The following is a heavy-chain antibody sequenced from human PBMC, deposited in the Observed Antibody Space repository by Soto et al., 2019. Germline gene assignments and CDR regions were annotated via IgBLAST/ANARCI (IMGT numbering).Heavy chain of an antibody. V-gene: IGHV3-73*01. J-gene: IGHJ5*02. CDR3: TKAGGYYYGSGSYLEGFDP. CDR1: GFTFSGSA. CDR2: IRSKANSYAT. D-gene: IGHD3-10*01. Sequence: PGGSLRLFCAASGFTFSGSAMHWVRQASGKGLEWVGRIRSKANSYATAYAASVKGRFTISRDDSKNTAYLQMNSLKTEDTAVYYCTKAGGYYYGSGSYLEGFDPWGQGTLVTVSS.